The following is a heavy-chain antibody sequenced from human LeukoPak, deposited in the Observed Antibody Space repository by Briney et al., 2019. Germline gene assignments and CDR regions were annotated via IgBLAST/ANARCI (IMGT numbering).Heavy chain of an antibody. D-gene: IGHD5-24*01. CDR3: ARHCGYKSPHCGDFDY. Sequence: SQTLSLTCTVSGGSISSSSYYWGWIRQPPGKGLEWIGSIYYSGSTYYNPSLKSRVTISVDTSKNQFSLKLSSVTAADTAVYYRARHCGYKSPHCGDFDYWGQGTLVTVSS. J-gene: IGHJ4*02. CDR2: IYYSGST. V-gene: IGHV4-39*01. CDR1: GGSISSSSYY.